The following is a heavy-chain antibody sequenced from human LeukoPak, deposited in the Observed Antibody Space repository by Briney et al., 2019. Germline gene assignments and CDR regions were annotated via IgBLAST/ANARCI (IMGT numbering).Heavy chain of an antibody. CDR3: AKDTTYYYGPYFDY. CDR1: GFTFDDYD. D-gene: IGHD3-10*01. V-gene: IGHV3-9*01. J-gene: IGHJ4*02. Sequence: GGSLRLSCAASGFTFDDYDMHWVRQAPGKGLEWVSGISWNSGSIGYADSVKGRFTISRDNSKNTLYLQMNSLRAEDTAVYYCAKDTTYYYGPYFDYWGQGTLVTVSS. CDR2: ISWNSGSI.